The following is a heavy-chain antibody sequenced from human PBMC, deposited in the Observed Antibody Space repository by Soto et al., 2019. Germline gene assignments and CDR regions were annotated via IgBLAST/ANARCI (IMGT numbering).Heavy chain of an antibody. V-gene: IGHV3-48*01. Sequence: GGSLRLSCAASGFTFSSYSMNWVRQAPGKGLEWVSYISSSSSTIYYADSVKGRFTISRDNAKNSLYLQMNSLRAEDTAVYYCARDEYDILTGYYYFAYWGQGTLVTVSS. CDR1: GFTFSSYS. D-gene: IGHD3-9*01. CDR2: ISSSSSTI. J-gene: IGHJ4*02. CDR3: ARDEYDILTGYYYFAY.